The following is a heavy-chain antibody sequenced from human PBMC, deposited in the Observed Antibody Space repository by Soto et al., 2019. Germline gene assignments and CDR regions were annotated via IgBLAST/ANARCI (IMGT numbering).Heavy chain of an antibody. CDR1: GFTFSGSA. CDR2: IRSKANSYAT. Sequence: EVQLAESGGGLVQPGGSLKLSCAASGFTFSGSAMHWVRQASGKGLEWVGRIRSKANSYATAYAASVKGRFTISRDDSKNTAYLQMNSLKTEDTAVYYCTRAVYYYYGMDVWGQGTTVTVSS. V-gene: IGHV3-73*02. J-gene: IGHJ6*02. CDR3: TRAVYYYYGMDV.